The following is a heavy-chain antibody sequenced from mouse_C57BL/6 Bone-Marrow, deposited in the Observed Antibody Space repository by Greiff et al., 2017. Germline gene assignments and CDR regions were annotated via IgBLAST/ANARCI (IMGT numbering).Heavy chain of an antibody. D-gene: IGHD2-4*01. J-gene: IGHJ2*01. V-gene: IGHV1-50*01. CDR2: IDPSDSYT. Sequence: QVQLQQSGAELVKPGASVKLSCKASGYTFTSYWMQWVKQRPGQGLEWIGEIDPSDSYTNYNQKFKGKATLTVDPSSSTAYMQLSSLTSADSAVYYCAREGDYPRFDYWGQGTTLTVSS. CDR1: GYTFTSYW. CDR3: AREGDYPRFDY.